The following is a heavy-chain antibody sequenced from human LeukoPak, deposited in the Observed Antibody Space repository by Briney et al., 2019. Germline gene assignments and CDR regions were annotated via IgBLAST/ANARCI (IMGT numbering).Heavy chain of an antibody. D-gene: IGHD3-10*01. Sequence: GGSLRLFCAASGFTFSSYEMNWVPQAPGKGLEWVSYISSSGSTIYYADSVKGRFTISRDNATKSLYLQMNSLRAEDTAVYYCARANYYGSGSLLWAMVYYYYGMDVWGKGTTVTVSS. J-gene: IGHJ6*04. CDR1: GFTFSSYE. CDR3: ARANYYGSGSLLWAMVYYYYGMDV. V-gene: IGHV3-48*03. CDR2: ISSSGSTI.